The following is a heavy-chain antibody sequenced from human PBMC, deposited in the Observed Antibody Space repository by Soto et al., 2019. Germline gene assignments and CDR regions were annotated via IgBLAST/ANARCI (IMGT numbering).Heavy chain of an antibody. J-gene: IGHJ4*02. D-gene: IGHD6-13*01. CDR2: IYYSGST. CDR1: GGSISSGDYY. Sequence: QVQLQESGPGLVKPSQTLSLTCTVSGGSISSGDYYWSWIRQPPGKGLEWIGYIYYSGSTYYNPSLKSRVTISVDTSKNQFSLKLSSVTAADTAVYYCARRTSGGYSSSWYDYFDYWGQGTLVTVSS. CDR3: ARRTSGGYSSSWYDYFDY. V-gene: IGHV4-30-4*01.